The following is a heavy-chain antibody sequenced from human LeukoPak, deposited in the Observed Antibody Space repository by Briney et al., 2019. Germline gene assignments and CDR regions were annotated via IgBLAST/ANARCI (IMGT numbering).Heavy chain of an antibody. V-gene: IGHV1-18*01. CDR2: ISAYNGNT. CDR1: GYTFTSYG. CDR3: ARDLGYDFWSGYYPDY. D-gene: IGHD3-3*01. Sequence: ASVKVSCKASGYTFTSYGISWVRQAPGQGLEWMGWISAYNGNTNYAQKFQGRVTMTRDTSISTAYMELSRLRSDDTAVYYCARDLGYDFWSGYYPDYWGQGTLVTVSS. J-gene: IGHJ4*02.